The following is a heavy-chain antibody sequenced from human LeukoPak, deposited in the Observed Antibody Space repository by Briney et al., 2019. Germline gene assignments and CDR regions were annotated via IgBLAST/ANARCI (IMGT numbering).Heavy chain of an antibody. CDR3: AREVEIVVVPAAYDAFDI. V-gene: IGHV1-18*04. D-gene: IGHD2-2*01. Sequence: ASVKVSCKASGYTFTSYGISWVRRAPGQGLEWMGWISAYNGNTNYVQKLQGRVTMTTDTSTSTAYMELRSLRSDDTAVYYCAREVEIVVVPAAYDAFDIWGQGTMVTVSS. J-gene: IGHJ3*02. CDR1: GYTFTSYG. CDR2: ISAYNGNT.